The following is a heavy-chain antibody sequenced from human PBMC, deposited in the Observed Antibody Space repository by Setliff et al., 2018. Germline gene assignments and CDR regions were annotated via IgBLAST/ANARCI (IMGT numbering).Heavy chain of an antibody. CDR2: ISSSSSTI. CDR3: ARQNDFWSGQDFDY. CDR1: GFTFSSYS. J-gene: IGHJ4*02. D-gene: IGHD3-3*01. Sequence: GGSLRLSCAASGFTFSSYSMNWVRQAPGKGLEWVSYISSSSSTIYYADSVKGRLTISRDNAKNSLYLQMNSLRAEDTAVYYCARQNDFWSGQDFDYWGQGTLVTVSS. V-gene: IGHV3-48*01.